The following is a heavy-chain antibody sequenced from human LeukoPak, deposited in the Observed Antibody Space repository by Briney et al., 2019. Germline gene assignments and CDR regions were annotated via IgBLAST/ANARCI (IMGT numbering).Heavy chain of an antibody. Sequence: SETLSLTCAVYGGSFSGYYWSWIRQPPGKGLEWIGEINHSGSTNYNPSLKSRVTISVDTSKNQFSLKLSSVTAADTAVYYCATGGYCSGGSCRLDYWGQGTLVTVSS. CDR1: GGSFSGYY. CDR2: INHSGST. J-gene: IGHJ4*02. CDR3: ATGGYCSGGSCRLDY. D-gene: IGHD2-15*01. V-gene: IGHV4-34*01.